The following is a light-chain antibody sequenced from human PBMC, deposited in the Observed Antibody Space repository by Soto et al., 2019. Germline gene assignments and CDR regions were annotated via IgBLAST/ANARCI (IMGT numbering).Light chain of an antibody. CDR1: QSVRSTY. CDR3: QQYGRTPLT. J-gene: IGKJ1*01. Sequence: EIVLTQSPGTLSLSPGERTTLSCRASQSVRSTYLACYQQRPGQDPRLLIYGATSRATGIPDRFQGSGSGPDFTITISILEAEDFAVYFCQQYGRTPLTFGQGTKVEIK. CDR2: GAT. V-gene: IGKV3-20*01.